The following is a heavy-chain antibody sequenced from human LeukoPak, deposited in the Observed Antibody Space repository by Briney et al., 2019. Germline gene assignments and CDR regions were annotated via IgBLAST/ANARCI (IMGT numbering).Heavy chain of an antibody. CDR3: ARNPIAAAGSTGYFDL. CDR1: GGTFSSYA. J-gene: IGHJ2*01. CDR2: IIPIPGIA. Sequence: ASVKVSCKASGGTFSSYAISWVRQAPGQGLEWMGRIIPIPGIANYAQKFQGRVTITADKSTSTAYMELSSLRSEDTAVYYCARNPIAAAGSTGYFDLWGRGTLVTVSS. V-gene: IGHV1-69*04. D-gene: IGHD6-13*01.